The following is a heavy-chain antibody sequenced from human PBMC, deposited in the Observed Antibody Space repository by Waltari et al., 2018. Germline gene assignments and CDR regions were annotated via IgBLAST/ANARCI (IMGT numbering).Heavy chain of an antibody. CDR1: GFSPSVYG. CDR3: ARVWGVTTSDF. V-gene: IGHV3-48*03. Sequence: EVQLVESGGGLVQPGGRLSLSCAASGFSPSVYGMNWVRQAPGKGLYWVSFISRSGPTIHYADSVKGRFTVSRDNTENSLSLQMNGLRAEDTAIYYCARVWGVTTSDFWGQGTLVTVSS. J-gene: IGHJ4*02. D-gene: IGHD4-17*01. CDR2: ISRSGPTI.